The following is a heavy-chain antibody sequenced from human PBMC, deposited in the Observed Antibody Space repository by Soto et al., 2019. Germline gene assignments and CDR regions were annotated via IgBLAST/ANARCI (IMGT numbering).Heavy chain of an antibody. CDR3: ARDLYSNNWPRIFGV. CDR1: GFTFGSYA. Sequence: PGGSLRLSCAASGFTFGSYAMSWVRQAPGKGLEWVSSVSSIGDSTYYADSVKGRFTISRDNSKNTLYLQLNSLRAEDTAVYYCARDLYSNNWPRIFGVWGQGTLVTVS. V-gene: IGHV3-23*01. CDR2: VSSIGDST. J-gene: IGHJ4*02. D-gene: IGHD6-13*01.